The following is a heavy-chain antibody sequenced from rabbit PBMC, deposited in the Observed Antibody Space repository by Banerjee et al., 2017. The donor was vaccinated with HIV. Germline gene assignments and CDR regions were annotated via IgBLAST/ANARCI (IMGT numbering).Heavy chain of an antibody. Sequence: QEQLVASGGGLVTPGASLTLTCKTSGFSFSSALPMCWVRQAPGKGLEWIASIDTGDGGSYYASWAKGRFTISLDNAQNTVFLQMTSLTVADTATYFCARAVSSGWGGFFNLWGQGTLVTVS. CDR1: GFSFSSALP. CDR2: IDTGDGGS. V-gene: IGHV1S45*01. D-gene: IGHD4-1*01. J-gene: IGHJ4*01. CDR3: ARAVSSGWGGFFNL.